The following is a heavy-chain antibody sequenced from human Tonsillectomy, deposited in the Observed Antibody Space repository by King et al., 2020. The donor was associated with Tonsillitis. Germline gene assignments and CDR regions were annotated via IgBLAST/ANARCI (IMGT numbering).Heavy chain of an antibody. CDR1: GFTFSSYW. D-gene: IGHD6-19*01. CDR2: IKQEGTEK. J-gene: IGHJ4*02. V-gene: IGHV3-7*01. CDR3: ARDFNIAVACVDY. Sequence: VQLVESGGGLVQPGGSLRLSCAASGFTFSSYWMSWVRQAPGRGLEGVANIKQEGTEKYYVDFVKDRFTISRDNAKNSLFLQMNSLRAEDTAVYYCARDFNIAVACVDYWGQGTLVTVSS.